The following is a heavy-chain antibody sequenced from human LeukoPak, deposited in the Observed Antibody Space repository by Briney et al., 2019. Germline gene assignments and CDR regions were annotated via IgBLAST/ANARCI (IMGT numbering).Heavy chain of an antibody. D-gene: IGHD2-8*01. CDR3: ARDLGYCTNGVCENWFDP. J-gene: IGHJ5*02. V-gene: IGHV3-48*01. CDR2: ISSSSSTL. Sequence: GGSLRLSCAASGFTFSSYSMNWVRQAPGKGLEWVSYISSSSSTLYYADSVKGRFTISRDNAKNSLYLQMNSLRAEDTAVYYCARDLGYCTNGVCENWFDPWGQGTLVTVSS. CDR1: GFTFSSYS.